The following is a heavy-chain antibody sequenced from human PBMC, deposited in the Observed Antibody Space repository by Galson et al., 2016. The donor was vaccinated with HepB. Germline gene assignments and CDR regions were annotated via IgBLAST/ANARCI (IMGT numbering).Heavy chain of an antibody. CDR3: VGGYRSGWYGGGFDF. D-gene: IGHD6-19*01. CDR2: DYESGST. CDR1: GGSISSNNYF. V-gene: IGHV4-39*01. Sequence: SETLSLTCTVSGGSISSNNYFWGWIRQPPGKGLEWIGDDYESGSTHSNPSLSSRVTISVDTSKNQFSLNVNSVTASDTAVYYCVGGYRSGWYGGGFDFWGQGILVTVSS. J-gene: IGHJ4*02.